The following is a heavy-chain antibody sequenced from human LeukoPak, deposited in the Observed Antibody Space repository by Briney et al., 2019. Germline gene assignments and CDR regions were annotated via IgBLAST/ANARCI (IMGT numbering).Heavy chain of an antibody. D-gene: IGHD6-13*01. J-gene: IGHJ4*02. CDR1: GFTFGDYA. CDR3: TVGGSSPTYY. Sequence: GGSLRLSCTASGFTFGDYAMSWFRRAPGKGLEWVGFIRSKAYGGTTEYAASVKGRFTISRDDSKSIAYLQMNSLKTEDTAVYYCTVGGSSPTYYWGQGTLVTVSS. V-gene: IGHV3-49*03. CDR2: IRSKAYGGTT.